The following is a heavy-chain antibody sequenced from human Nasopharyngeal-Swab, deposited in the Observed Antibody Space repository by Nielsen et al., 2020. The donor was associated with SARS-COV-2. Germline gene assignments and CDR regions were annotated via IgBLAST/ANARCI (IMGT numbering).Heavy chain of an antibody. J-gene: IGHJ3*02. CDR1: GFTFSSFG. Sequence: GESLKISCAASGFTFSSFGMHWVRQAPGKGLEWVAFIAHDASNEYYGDSVKGRFSISRDSSKNTLYLQMDSLRGEDTAVYYCARDSWAFDIWGQGSMVTVSS. CDR3: ARDSWAFDI. CDR2: IAHDASNE. V-gene: IGHV3-30*03.